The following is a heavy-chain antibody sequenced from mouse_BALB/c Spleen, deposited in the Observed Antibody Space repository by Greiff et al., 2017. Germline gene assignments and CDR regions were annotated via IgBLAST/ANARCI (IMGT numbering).Heavy chain of an antibody. CDR2: IDPENGNT. D-gene: IGHD3-3*01. CDR1: GFNIKDYY. J-gene: IGHJ3*01. CDR3: ALWTWFAY. Sequence: VHVKQSGAELVRPGALVKLSCKASGFNIKDYYMHWVKQRPEQGLEWIGWIDPENGNTIYDPKFQGKASITADTSSNTAYLQLSSLTSEDTAVYYCALWTWFAYWGQGTLVTVSA. V-gene: IGHV14-1*02.